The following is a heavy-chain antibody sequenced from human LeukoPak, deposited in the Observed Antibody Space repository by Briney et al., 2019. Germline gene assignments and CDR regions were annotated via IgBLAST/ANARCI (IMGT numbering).Heavy chain of an antibody. D-gene: IGHD6-6*01. CDR3: AREREGIAARLNDY. CDR1: GGSISSSSYY. J-gene: IGHJ4*02. Sequence: SETLSLTCTVSGGSISSSSYYWGWIRQLPGKGLEWIGSIYYSGSTYYNPSLKSRVTISVDTSKNQFSLKLSSVTAADTAVYYCAREREGIAARLNDYWGQGTLVTVSS. CDR2: IYYSGST. V-gene: IGHV4-39*07.